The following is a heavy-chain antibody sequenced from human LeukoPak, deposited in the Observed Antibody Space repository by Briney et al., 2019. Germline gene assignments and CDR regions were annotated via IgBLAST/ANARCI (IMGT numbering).Heavy chain of an antibody. V-gene: IGHV3-23*01. CDR3: ATDYVWGSYRPLTDDY. Sequence: GGSLRLSCAASGFTFSSYAMSWVRQAPGKGLEWVSAISGSGGSTYYADSAKGRFTISRDNSKNTLYLQMNSLRAEDTAVYYCATDYVWGSYRPLTDDYWGQGTLVTVSS. CDR2: ISGSGGST. J-gene: IGHJ4*02. CDR1: GFTFSSYA. D-gene: IGHD3-16*02.